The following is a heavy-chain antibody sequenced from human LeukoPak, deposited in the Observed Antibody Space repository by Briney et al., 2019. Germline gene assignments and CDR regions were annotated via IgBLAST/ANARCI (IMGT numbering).Heavy chain of an antibody. CDR1: GASITSCY. CDR2: VYYTGST. J-gene: IGHJ4*02. V-gene: IGHV4-59*08. Sequence: SETLSLTCTVSGASITSCYWSWIRQPPGKGLEWIGYVYYTGSTNYNPSLKSRVTISLDTSKNQFSLKLSSVTAADTAVYYCARSPGNKAEDYWAQGTLVTVSS. CDR3: ARSPGNKAEDY.